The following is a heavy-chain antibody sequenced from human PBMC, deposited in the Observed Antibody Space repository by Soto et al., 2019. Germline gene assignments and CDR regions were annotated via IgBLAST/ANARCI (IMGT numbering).Heavy chain of an antibody. V-gene: IGHV4-34*01. J-gene: IGHJ6*02. CDR2: INHSGST. CDR3: ARGRFVSNTYYYDSSGYNYGMDV. Sequence: SETLSLTCAVYGGSFSGYYWSWIRQPPGKGLEWIGEINHSGSTNYNPSLKSRVTISVDTSKNQFSLKLSSVTAADTAVYYCARGRFVSNTYYYDSSGYNYGMDVWGQGTTVTVSS. D-gene: IGHD3-22*01. CDR1: GGSFSGYY.